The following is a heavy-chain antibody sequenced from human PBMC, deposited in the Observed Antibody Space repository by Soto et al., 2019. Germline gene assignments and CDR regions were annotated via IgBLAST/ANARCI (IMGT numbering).Heavy chain of an antibody. V-gene: IGHV4-59*08. CDR1: GGSITSDY. CDR2: LYYSGST. J-gene: IGHJ3*02. Sequence: SETLSLTCTLSGGSITSDYWSWIRRPPGKGLEWIGYLYYSGSTNYNPSLKSRVIISVDTSKNQFSLKLSSVTAADSAVYYCARQSYDILTGYSAFDIWGQGTMVT. CDR3: ARQSYDILTGYSAFDI. D-gene: IGHD3-9*01.